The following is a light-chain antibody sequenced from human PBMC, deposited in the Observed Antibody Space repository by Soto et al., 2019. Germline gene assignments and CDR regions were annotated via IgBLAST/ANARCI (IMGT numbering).Light chain of an antibody. V-gene: IGKV1-5*03. Sequence: DIQMTQSPSTLSASVGVRVTITCRASQSISTWLAWYQLKPGAAPKLLIYRASSLQSGVPSRFSGSGSGTEFTLTISSLQPDDFATYSCQQYHTFPPTFGGGTNMDIK. CDR3: QQYHTFPPT. J-gene: IGKJ4*01. CDR2: RAS. CDR1: QSISTW.